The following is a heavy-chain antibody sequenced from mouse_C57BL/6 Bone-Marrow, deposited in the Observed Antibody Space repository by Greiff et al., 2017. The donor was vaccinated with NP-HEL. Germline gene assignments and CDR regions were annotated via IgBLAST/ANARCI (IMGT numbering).Heavy chain of an antibody. Sequence: EVQRVESGGGLVQSGRSLRLSCATSGFTFSDFYMEWVRQAPGKGLEWIAASRNKANDYTTEYSASVKGRFIVSRDTSQSILYLQMNALRAEDTAIYYCARDADDYGYWYFDVWGTGTTVTVSS. CDR3: ARDADDYGYWYFDV. CDR2: SRNKANDYTT. J-gene: IGHJ1*03. D-gene: IGHD2-4*01. CDR1: GFTFSDFY. V-gene: IGHV7-1*01.